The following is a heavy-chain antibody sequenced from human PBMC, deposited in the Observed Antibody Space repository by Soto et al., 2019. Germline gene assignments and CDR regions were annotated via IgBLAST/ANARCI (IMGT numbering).Heavy chain of an antibody. Sequence: QVQLVESGGGVVQPGRSLRLSCAASGFPFSSYCMHWVRQAPGKGLEWVAVIWYDGSNKYYADSVKGRFTISRDNSKNMLYLQMNSLRAEDTAVYYCARSGGWGQGTLVTVSS. CDR2: IWYDGSNK. D-gene: IGHD6-19*01. J-gene: IGHJ4*02. CDR3: ARSGG. V-gene: IGHV3-33*01. CDR1: GFPFSSYC.